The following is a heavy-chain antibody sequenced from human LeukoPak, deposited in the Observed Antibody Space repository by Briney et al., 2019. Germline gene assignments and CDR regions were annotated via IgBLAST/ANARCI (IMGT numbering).Heavy chain of an antibody. Sequence: GGSLRLSCAASGFTFSSYAMSWVRQAPGKGLEWVSAISGSGGSTYYADSVKGRFTISRDNSKNTLYLQMNSLRAEDTAVYYCATKQYYDFWSGYFGPTFDYWGQGTLVTVSS. CDR2: ISGSGGST. J-gene: IGHJ4*02. CDR3: ATKQYYDFWSGYFGPTFDY. D-gene: IGHD3-3*01. CDR1: GFTFSSYA. V-gene: IGHV3-23*01.